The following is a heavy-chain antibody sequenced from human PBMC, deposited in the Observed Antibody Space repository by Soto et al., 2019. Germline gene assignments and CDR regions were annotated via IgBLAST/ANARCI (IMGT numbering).Heavy chain of an antibody. CDR3: ARGLYSTGWGRSDAFDI. D-gene: IGHD6-19*01. Sequence: EVQLMESGGGLVQPGGSLRLSCAASGFTVSSNYMSWVRQAPGKGLESVSVIYSGGSTYYADSVKGRFTISRHNSKNTLYLQMNSLRAEDTAVYYCARGLYSTGWGRSDAFDIWGQGTMVTVSS. J-gene: IGHJ3*02. CDR2: IYSGGST. CDR1: GFTVSSNY. V-gene: IGHV3-53*04.